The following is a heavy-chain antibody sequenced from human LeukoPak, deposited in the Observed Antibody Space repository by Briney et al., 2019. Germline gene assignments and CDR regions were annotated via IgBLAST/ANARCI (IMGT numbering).Heavy chain of an antibody. CDR2: ISYDGSNK. CDR1: GFTFSSYA. V-gene: IGHV3-30-3*01. CDR3: ARDRSGDYGFDY. J-gene: IGHJ4*02. Sequence: GGSLRLSCAASGFTFSSYAMHWVRQAPGKGLEWVAVISYDGSNKYYADSVKGRFTISRDNSKNTLYLQMNSLRAEDTAVYYCARDRSGDYGFDYWGQGTLVTVSS. D-gene: IGHD4-17*01.